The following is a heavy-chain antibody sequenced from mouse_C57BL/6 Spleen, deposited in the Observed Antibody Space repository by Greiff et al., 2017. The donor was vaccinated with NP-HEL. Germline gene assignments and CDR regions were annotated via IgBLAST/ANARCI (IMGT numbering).Heavy chain of an antibody. CDR1: GYTFTDYY. J-gene: IGHJ2*01. Sequence: EVKLQESGPVLVKPGASVKMSCKASGYTFTDYYMNWVKQSHGKSLEWIGVINPYNGGTSYNQKFKGKATLTVDKSSSTAYMELNSLTSEDSAVYYCARSSGSYYFDYWGQGTTLTVSS. CDR2: INPYNGGT. V-gene: IGHV1-19*01. D-gene: IGHD3-2*02. CDR3: ARSSGSYYFDY.